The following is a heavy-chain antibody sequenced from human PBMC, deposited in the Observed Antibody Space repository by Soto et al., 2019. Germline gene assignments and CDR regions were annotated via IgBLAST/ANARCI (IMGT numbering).Heavy chain of an antibody. CDR2: IIPIFGTA. CDR3: AGGMEQLGPYGMDV. J-gene: IGHJ6*02. Sequence: QVQLVQSGAEVKKPGSSVKVSCNASGGTFSSYAISWVRQAPGQGLEWMGGIIPIFGTANYAQKFQARVTITADESTSTADMELSSLRSEDTAGYYWAGGMEQLGPYGMDVWGQGTTVTVSS. CDR1: GGTFSSYA. D-gene: IGHD6-6*01. V-gene: IGHV1-69*01.